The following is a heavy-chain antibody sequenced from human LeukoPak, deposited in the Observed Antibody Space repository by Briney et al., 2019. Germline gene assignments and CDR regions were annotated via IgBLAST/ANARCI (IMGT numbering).Heavy chain of an antibody. CDR1: GYTFTGYY. V-gene: IGHV1-2*02. CDR3: ARVGWGENHDAFDI. J-gene: IGHJ3*02. Sequence: GASVKVSCKASGYTFTGYYMHWVRQAPGQGLEWMGWINPNSGGTNYAQKFQGRVTMTRDTSISTAYMELSRLRSDDTAVYYCARVGWGENHDAFDIWGQGTMVTVSS. D-gene: IGHD3-16*01. CDR2: INPNSGGT.